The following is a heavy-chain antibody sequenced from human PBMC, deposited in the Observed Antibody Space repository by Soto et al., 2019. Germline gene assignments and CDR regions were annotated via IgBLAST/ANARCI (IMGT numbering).Heavy chain of an antibody. D-gene: IGHD4-17*01. V-gene: IGHV4-39*01. J-gene: IGHJ4*02. CDR1: GGSISSSSYY. CDR2: IYYSGST. Sequence: QLQLQESGPGLVKPSETLSLTCTVSGGSISSSSYYWGWIRQPPGKGLEWIGSIYYSGSTYYNPSLKSRVTISVDTSKNQFSLKLSSVTAADTAVYYCARHGDYGDYFDYWGQGTLVTVSS. CDR3: ARHGDYGDYFDY.